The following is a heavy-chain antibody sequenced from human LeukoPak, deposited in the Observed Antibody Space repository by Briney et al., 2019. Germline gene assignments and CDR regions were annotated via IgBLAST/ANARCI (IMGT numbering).Heavy chain of an antibody. CDR3: ARGPNLYSTSYYYYMDV. Sequence: PSETLSLTCAVYGGSFSGYYWSWIRQPPGKGLEWIGEINHSGSTNYNPSLKSRVTISVDTSKNQFSLKLSSVTTADTAVYYCARGPNLYSTSYYYYMDVWGKGTTVTVSS. V-gene: IGHV4-34*01. CDR2: INHSGST. D-gene: IGHD6-13*01. J-gene: IGHJ6*03. CDR1: GGSFSGYY.